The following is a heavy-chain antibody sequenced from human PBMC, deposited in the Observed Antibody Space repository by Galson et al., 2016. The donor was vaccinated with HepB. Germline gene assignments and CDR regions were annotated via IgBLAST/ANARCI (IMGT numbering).Heavy chain of an antibody. Sequence: SLRLSCAASGFTFSSYWMNWVRQPPGKGLVWVARINSDGTTTYADSVEGRFTISRDDADNTLYLQMNSLRVEDTAVYYCTTDRYQWLRSSAMDVWGKGTTVTVSS. CDR1: GFTFSSYW. J-gene: IGHJ6*04. D-gene: IGHD5-12*01. V-gene: IGHV3-74*03. CDR2: INSDGTT. CDR3: TTDRYQWLRSSAMDV.